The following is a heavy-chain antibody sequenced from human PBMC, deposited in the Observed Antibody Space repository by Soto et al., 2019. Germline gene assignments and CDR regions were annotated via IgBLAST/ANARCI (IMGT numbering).Heavy chain of an antibody. V-gene: IGHV3-23*01. J-gene: IGHJ3*02. D-gene: IGHD4-17*01. Sequence: EVQLLESGGGLVQPGGSLRLSCAASGFTFSSYAMSWVRQAPGKGLEWVSAISGSGGSTYYADSVKGRFTISRDNSKNPLYLQMNSLRAEDTAVYYCAKHDYCENDAFDIRGQGTMVTVSS. CDR1: GFTFSSYA. CDR2: ISGSGGST. CDR3: AKHDYCENDAFDI.